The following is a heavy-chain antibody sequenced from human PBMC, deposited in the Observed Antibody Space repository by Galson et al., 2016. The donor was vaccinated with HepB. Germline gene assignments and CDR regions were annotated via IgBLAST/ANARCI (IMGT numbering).Heavy chain of an antibody. V-gene: IGHV1-18*04. CDR3: ARSTIEQGSSSHYYYYYMDV. J-gene: IGHJ6*03. CDR1: GYTFTSYG. Sequence: SVKVSCKASGYTFTSYGISWVRQAPGQGLEWMGWISAYNGNTNYAQKLQGRVTMTTDTSTSTAYMELRSLRSDVTAVYYCARSTIEQGSSSHYYYYYMDVWGKGTTVTVSS. CDR2: ISAYNGNT. D-gene: IGHD6-6*01.